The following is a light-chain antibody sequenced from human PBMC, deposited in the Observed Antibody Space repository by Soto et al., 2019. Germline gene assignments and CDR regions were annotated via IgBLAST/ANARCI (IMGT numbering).Light chain of an antibody. CDR2: DIS. V-gene: IGLV7-46*01. CDR1: TGAVTSGHW. Sequence: QAVVTQEPSLTVSPGGTVTVTCGSSTGAVTSGHWHYWFQQKPGQAPRTLIYDISSKHSWTPARFSGSLLGGKAALTLSGAQREDEAEYYCLLSYSGAWVFGGGTKLTVL. CDR3: LLSYSGAWV. J-gene: IGLJ3*02.